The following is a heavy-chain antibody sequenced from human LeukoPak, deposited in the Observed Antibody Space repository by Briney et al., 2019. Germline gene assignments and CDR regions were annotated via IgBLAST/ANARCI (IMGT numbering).Heavy chain of an antibody. CDR1: GVTVSSNY. CDR2: IYSGGST. D-gene: IGHD4-17*01. CDR3: ARDPVVGYGDYFDY. Sequence: GGSLRLSCAASGVTVSSNYMSWVRQAPGKGLEWVSVIYSGGSTYYADSVKGRFTISRDNSKNTLYLQMNSLRAEDTAVYYCARDPVVGYGDYFDYWGQGTLVTVSS. V-gene: IGHV3-53*01. J-gene: IGHJ4*02.